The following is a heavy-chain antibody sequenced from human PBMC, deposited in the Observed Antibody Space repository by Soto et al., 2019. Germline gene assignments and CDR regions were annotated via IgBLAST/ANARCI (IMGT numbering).Heavy chain of an antibody. CDR2: ISGSGGST. V-gene: IGHV3-23*01. Sequence: PGGSLRLSCAASGFTFSSYAMSWVRQAPGKGLEWVSAISGSGGSTYYADSAKGRFTISRDNSKNTLYLQMNSLRAEETAVYYCAKEKDSNTYSGSLFDYWGQGTLVTVSS. J-gene: IGHJ4*02. CDR3: AKEKDSNTYSGSLFDY. CDR1: GFTFSSYA. D-gene: IGHD1-26*01.